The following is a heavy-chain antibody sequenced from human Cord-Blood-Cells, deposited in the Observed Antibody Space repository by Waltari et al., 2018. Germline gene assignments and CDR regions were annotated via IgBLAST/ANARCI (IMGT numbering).Heavy chain of an antibody. CDR2: IYYSGST. Sequence: QLQLQESGPGLVKPSETLSLTCTVSGGSISSSSYYWGWIRPPPGKGLEWIGSIYYSGSTYYNPSLKSRVNISVDTSKNQFSLKLSSVTAAYTAVYYCADTTGSSWITHYYYYYYMDVWGKGTTVTVSS. D-gene: IGHD2-15*01. J-gene: IGHJ6*03. CDR1: GGSISSSSYY. CDR3: ADTTGSSWITHYYYYYYMDV. V-gene: IGHV4-39*01.